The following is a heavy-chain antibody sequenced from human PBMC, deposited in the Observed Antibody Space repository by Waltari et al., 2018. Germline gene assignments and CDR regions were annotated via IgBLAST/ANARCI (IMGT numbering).Heavy chain of an antibody. J-gene: IGHJ3*02. CDR1: GFIFSTYS. CDR2: ISSVGTTI. V-gene: IGHV3-48*01. CDR3: VREIRGTGYFPDAFDI. Sequence: EEQLVESGGGLVQPGGSLRLSCAPSGFIFSTYSMNWDRQAPGKGLEWISYISSVGTTIYYADSVKGRVTISRDNAKNSLHLQMNSLRAEDTAVYYCVREIRGTGYFPDAFDIWGQGTMVSVSS. D-gene: IGHD3-9*01.